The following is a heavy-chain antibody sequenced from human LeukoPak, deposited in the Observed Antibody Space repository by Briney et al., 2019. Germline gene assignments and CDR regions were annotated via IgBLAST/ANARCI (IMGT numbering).Heavy chain of an antibody. CDR3: ARDREVGVGSSWYKGALRRYGMDV. Sequence: ASVKVSCKASGYTFTSYAMNWVRQAPGQGLEWMGWINTNTGNPTYAQGFTGRFVFSLDTSVSTAFLQISSLKAEDTAVYYCARDREVGVGSSWYKGALRRYGMDVWGQGTTVTVSS. D-gene: IGHD6-13*01. V-gene: IGHV7-4-1*02. CDR1: GYTFTSYA. J-gene: IGHJ6*02. CDR2: INTNTGNP.